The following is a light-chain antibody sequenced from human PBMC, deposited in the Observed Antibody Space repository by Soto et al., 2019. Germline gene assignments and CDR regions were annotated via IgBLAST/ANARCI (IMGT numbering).Light chain of an antibody. CDR3: QQYVSSPRT. CDR2: GAS. J-gene: IGKJ1*01. Sequence: EIVMTQSPATLSVSPGERATLSCRASQSVSSNLAWYQQKPGQAPRLLIYGASTRAAGIPDRFSGSESGTGFTLTISSLEPEDFAVYYCQQYVSSPRTFGQGTKVDIK. CDR1: QSVSSN. V-gene: IGKV3D-15*01.